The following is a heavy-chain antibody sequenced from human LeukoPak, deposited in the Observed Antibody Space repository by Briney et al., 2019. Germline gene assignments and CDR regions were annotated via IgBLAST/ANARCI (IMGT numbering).Heavy chain of an antibody. J-gene: IGHJ4*02. CDR3: AKGEGSYHGLDY. CDR2: ISGSGGTT. Sequence: PGGSLRLSCAASGFTFSSYGMHWVRQAPGKGLEWVSSISGSGGTTYYADSVKGRFTISRDNSKNTLYLQMNSLRAEDTAAYYCAKGEGSYHGLDYWGQGTLVTVSS. CDR1: GFTFSSYG. V-gene: IGHV3-23*01. D-gene: IGHD1-26*01.